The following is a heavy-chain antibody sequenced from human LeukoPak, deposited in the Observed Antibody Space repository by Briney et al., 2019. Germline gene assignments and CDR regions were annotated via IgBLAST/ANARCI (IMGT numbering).Heavy chain of an antibody. D-gene: IGHD4-23*01. J-gene: IGHJ4*02. CDR1: GFTFSNAW. CDR3: TTEAAVTYYFDY. CDR2: IKSKTDGGTT. Sequence: GGSLRLSCAASGFTFSNAWMSWVRQAPGKGLEWVGRIKSKTDGGTTDYAAPVKGRFTISRDDSKNTLYLQMNSLKTEDTAVYYCTTEAAVTYYFDYWGQGTLVTVSS. V-gene: IGHV3-15*01.